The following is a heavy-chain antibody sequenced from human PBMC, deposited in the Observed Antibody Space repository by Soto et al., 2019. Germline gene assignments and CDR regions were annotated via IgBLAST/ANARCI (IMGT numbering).Heavy chain of an antibody. Sequence: PSETLSLTCNVSGGSISSGGYFWGWIRQHPGKGLEWIGHIYYSGRTYSHPSLKSRLVIAVDTSQNQIPLMLTSVTAADTAVYYCARFAKEENPKVGSWYDFDAWGQGILVTDSS. CDR1: GGSISSGGYF. D-gene: IGHD6-13*01. J-gene: IGHJ4*02. V-gene: IGHV4-31*03. CDR3: ARFAKEENPKVGSWYDFDA. CDR2: IYYSGRT.